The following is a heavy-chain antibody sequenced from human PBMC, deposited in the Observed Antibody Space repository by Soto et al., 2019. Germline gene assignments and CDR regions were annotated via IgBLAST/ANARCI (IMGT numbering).Heavy chain of an antibody. CDR1: GYTFTSYD. CDR3: ARGVDNGVDV. Sequence: QVQLVQSGAEVTKPGASVKVSCKASGYTFTSYDINWVRQATGQGLEWMGWMSPNSGATGYAQKFQGRVTMTRDTSVSTVYMELSNLRSEDTAIYYCARGVDNGVDVWGQGSTVTVSS. D-gene: IGHD2-8*01. V-gene: IGHV1-8*01. J-gene: IGHJ6*02. CDR2: MSPNSGAT.